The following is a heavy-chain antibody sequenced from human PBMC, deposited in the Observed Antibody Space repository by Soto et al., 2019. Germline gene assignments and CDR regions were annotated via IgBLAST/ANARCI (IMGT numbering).Heavy chain of an antibody. CDR2: INPSGGST. Sequence: QVQLVQYGAEVKKHGASVKVSCKASGYTFTSYYMHWVRQAPGQGLEWMGIINPSGGSTSYAQKCQGRESTTRDTPTSTVYKELRSLRSKDTAVYYCAREGAGSSSPYDYWGQGTLVTVSS. J-gene: IGHJ4*02. V-gene: IGHV1-46*01. CDR1: GYTFTSYY. D-gene: IGHD6-6*01. CDR3: AREGAGSSSPYDY.